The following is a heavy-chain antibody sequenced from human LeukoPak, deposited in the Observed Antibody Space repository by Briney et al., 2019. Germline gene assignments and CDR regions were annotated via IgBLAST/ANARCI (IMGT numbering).Heavy chain of an antibody. Sequence: GGSLRLSCAASGFTFSSYSMNWVRQAPGKGLEWVSYISSSSSTIYYADSVKGRFTISRDNAKNSLYLQMNSLRAEDTAVYYCARRHRSSTSCYTYGMDVWGQGTTVTVSS. CDR1: GFTFSSYS. CDR2: ISSSSSTI. J-gene: IGHJ6*02. V-gene: IGHV3-48*01. CDR3: ARRHRSSTSCYTYGMDV. D-gene: IGHD2-2*02.